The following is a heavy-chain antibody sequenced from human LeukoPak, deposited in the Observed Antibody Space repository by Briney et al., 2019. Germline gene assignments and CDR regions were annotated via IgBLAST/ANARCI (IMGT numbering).Heavy chain of an antibody. V-gene: IGHV4-39*07. CDR3: ARLGDCSSTSCYTGDY. CDR2: IYTSGST. D-gene: IGHD2-2*02. CDR1: GGPINGTYYY. J-gene: IGHJ4*02. Sequence: SETLSLTCSFSGGPINGTYYYWGWVRQPPGKGLEWIGRIYTSGSTNYNPSLKSRVTMSVDTSKNQFSLKLSSVTAADTAVYYCARLGDCSSTSCYTGDYWGQGTLVTASS.